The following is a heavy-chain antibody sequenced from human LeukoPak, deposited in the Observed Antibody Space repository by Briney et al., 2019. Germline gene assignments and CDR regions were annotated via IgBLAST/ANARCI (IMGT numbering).Heavy chain of an antibody. D-gene: IGHD1-26*01. CDR3: ARRSGIVGAPIDY. Sequence: PGGSLRLSCAASGFTFSSYWMHWVRQAPGKGLVWVSRINSDGSSTSYADSVKGRFTISRDNAKNTLYLQMNSLRAEDTAVYYCARRSGIVGAPIDYWGQGTLVTVSS. CDR2: INSDGSST. V-gene: IGHV3-74*01. J-gene: IGHJ4*02. CDR1: GFTFSSYW.